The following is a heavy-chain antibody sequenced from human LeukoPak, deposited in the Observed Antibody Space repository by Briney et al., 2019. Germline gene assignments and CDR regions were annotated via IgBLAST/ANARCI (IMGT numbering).Heavy chain of an antibody. CDR3: AKVSSMVRGVIGYFDY. CDR2: ISGSGSST. D-gene: IGHD3-10*01. CDR1: GFTFRRYG. V-gene: IGHV3-23*01. J-gene: IGHJ4*02. Sequence: PGGSLRLSCAASGFTFRRYGMSWVRQAPEKGLEWVSAISGSGSSTYYGDSVKGRFTISRDNSKNTLYLQMNSLRAEDTAVYYCAKVSSMVRGVIGYFDYWGQGTLVTVSS.